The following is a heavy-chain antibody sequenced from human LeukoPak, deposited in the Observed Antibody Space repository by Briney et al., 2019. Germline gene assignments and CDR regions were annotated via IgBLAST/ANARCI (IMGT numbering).Heavy chain of an antibody. J-gene: IGHJ4*02. CDR2: INHSGST. CDR1: GGSFSGYY. CDR3: ARGDSSGYSPY. V-gene: IGHV4-34*01. Sequence: SETLSLTCAVYGGSFSGYYWSWIRQPPGKGLEWIGEINHSGSTNYNPSLKSRVIISVDKSKTQFSLKLRSVTGADTAVYYCARGDSSGYSPYWGQGTLVTVSS. D-gene: IGHD3-22*01.